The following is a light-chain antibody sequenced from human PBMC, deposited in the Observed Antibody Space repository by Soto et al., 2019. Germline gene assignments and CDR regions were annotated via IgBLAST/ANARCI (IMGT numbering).Light chain of an antibody. CDR1: SSDVGGYKY. J-gene: IGLJ1*01. CDR3: SSYRSSITVFYV. Sequence: QSALTQPASVSGSPGQPITISCTGTSSDVGGYKYVSWYQQHPGKAPKLMIYEVINRASGVSNLFSGYKSGNTASLTISGLHDEDEADYYCSSYRSSITVFYVFGAGTKVTVL. CDR2: EVI. V-gene: IGLV2-14*01.